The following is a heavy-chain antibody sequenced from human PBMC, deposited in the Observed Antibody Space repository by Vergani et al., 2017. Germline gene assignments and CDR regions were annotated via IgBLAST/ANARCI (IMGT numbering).Heavy chain of an antibody. CDR2: ISARYPST. V-gene: IGHV3-23*01. J-gene: IGHJ4*02. CDR3: ARLSYDPTPYLQGGDDC. CDR1: GFTFRACP. D-gene: IGHD2-15*01. Sequence: VQLWQSARGVIQPGGSVRLSSAASGFTFRACPMTWVRQAPGKGLEWVAAISARYPSTYYADSSNGRFTISRDNSKNMLYLQMNSLGAEDTAVYYCARLSYDPTPYLQGGDDCWGQGTLGSVSS.